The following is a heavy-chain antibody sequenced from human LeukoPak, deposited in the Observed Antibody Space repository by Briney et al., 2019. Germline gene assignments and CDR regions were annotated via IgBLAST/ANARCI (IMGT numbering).Heavy chain of an antibody. Sequence: GAAVKVSCEASGYTFTGYYMHWVRQAPGQGLEWMGWINPNSGGTRFAQKFQGRVTMTRDTSISTAYMELTRLRSDDTAVYYCARGDNADYWGQGTLVTVSS. CDR3: ARGDNADY. D-gene: IGHD2-21*01. CDR1: GYTFTGYY. CDR2: INPNSGGT. V-gene: IGHV1-2*02. J-gene: IGHJ4*02.